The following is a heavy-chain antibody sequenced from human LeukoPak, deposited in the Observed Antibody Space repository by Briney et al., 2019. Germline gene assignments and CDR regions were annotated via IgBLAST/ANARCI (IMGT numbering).Heavy chain of an antibody. Sequence: GASVKVSCKASGYTFTSYDINWVRQATGQGIEWMGWMNPNSGNTGYAQKFQGRVTMTRNTSISTAYMELSSLRSEDTAVYYCARRLYGDYYFDYWGQGTLVTVSS. CDR1: GYTFTSYD. CDR2: MNPNSGNT. CDR3: ARRLYGDYYFDY. V-gene: IGHV1-8*01. D-gene: IGHD4-17*01. J-gene: IGHJ4*02.